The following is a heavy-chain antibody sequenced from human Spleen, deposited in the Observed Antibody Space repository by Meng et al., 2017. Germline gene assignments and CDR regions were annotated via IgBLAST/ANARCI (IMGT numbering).Heavy chain of an antibody. V-gene: IGHV1-2*06. D-gene: IGHD6-25*01. CDR1: EYTFTGYY. J-gene: IGHJ4*02. Sequence: ASVKVSCKASEYTFTGYYMHWVRQAPGQGLEWMGRINPNNGDTNYAQKFQGRVTMTGDTSISTAYMELSGLRSDDTAMYYCARDEDISAAGKLFGDYWGQGTLVTVSS. CDR2: INPNNGDT. CDR3: ARDEDISAAGKLFGDY.